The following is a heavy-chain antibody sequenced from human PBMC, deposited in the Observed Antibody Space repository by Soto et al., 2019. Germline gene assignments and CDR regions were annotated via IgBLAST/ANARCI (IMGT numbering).Heavy chain of an antibody. CDR1: GGTFSSYA. J-gene: IGHJ4*02. Sequence: QVQLVQSEAEVKKPGSSVKVSCKASGGTFSSYAISWVRQAPGQGLEWMGGIIPIFGTANYAQKFQGRVTITADESTSTAYMELSSLRSEDTAVYYCAREWELLPTFGPIFDYWGQGTLVTVSS. V-gene: IGHV1-69*01. CDR3: AREWELLPTFGPIFDY. CDR2: IIPIFGTA. D-gene: IGHD1-26*01.